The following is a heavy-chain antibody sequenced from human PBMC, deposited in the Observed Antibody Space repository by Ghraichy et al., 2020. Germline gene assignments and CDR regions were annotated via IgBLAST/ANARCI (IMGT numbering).Heavy chain of an antibody. CDR2: IYYSGST. CDR1: GGSISSSSYY. Sequence: SETLSLTCTVSGGSISSSSYYWGWIRQPPGKGLEWIGSIYYSGSTYYNPSLKSRVTISVDTSKNQFSLKLSSVTAADTAVYYCAREVPKTGEYFQHWGQGTLVTVSS. D-gene: IGHD1-1*01. J-gene: IGHJ1*01. V-gene: IGHV4-39*07. CDR3: AREVPKTGEYFQH.